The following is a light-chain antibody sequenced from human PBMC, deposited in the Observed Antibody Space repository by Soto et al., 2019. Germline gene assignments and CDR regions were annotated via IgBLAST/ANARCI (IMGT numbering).Light chain of an antibody. CDR3: QQLNSYPPT. CDR1: QGISSY. CDR2: AAS. Sequence: DLQLTQSPSFLSASVGDRVTITCRASQGISSYLAWYQQKPGKAPKLLIYAASTLQSGVPSRFSGSGSGTEFALTISNLQPEDFATYYCQQLNSYPPTFGQGTKVEIK. J-gene: IGKJ1*01. V-gene: IGKV1-9*01.